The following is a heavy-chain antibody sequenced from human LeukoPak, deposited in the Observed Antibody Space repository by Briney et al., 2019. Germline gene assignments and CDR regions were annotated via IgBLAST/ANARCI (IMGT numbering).Heavy chain of an antibody. V-gene: IGHV4-34*01. CDR2: INHSGST. CDR1: GGSFSGYY. J-gene: IGHJ4*02. D-gene: IGHD2-2*01. CDR3: ARRYGCSSTSCYGDLDY. Sequence: SETLSLTCAVYGGSFSGYYWSWIRQPPGKGLEWIGEINHSGSTNYNPSLKSRVTISVDTSKNQFSLKLSSVTAADTAVYYCARRYGCSSTSCYGDLDYWGQGTLVTVSS.